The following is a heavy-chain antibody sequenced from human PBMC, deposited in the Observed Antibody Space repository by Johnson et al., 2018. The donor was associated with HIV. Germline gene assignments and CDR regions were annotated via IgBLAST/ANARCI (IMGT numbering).Heavy chain of an antibody. J-gene: IGHJ3*02. V-gene: IGHV3-7*01. CDR2: IKQDGSEI. CDR3: ARGGRSFDI. CDR1: GFIFDDYG. Sequence: VQLVESGGSVVRPGGSLRLSCAASGFIFDDYGMSWVRQAPGKGLEWVANIKQDGSEIYYVDSVKGRFTISRDNAEHSLYLQMNSLRVEETAVYYCARGGRSFDIWGQGTMVTVSS.